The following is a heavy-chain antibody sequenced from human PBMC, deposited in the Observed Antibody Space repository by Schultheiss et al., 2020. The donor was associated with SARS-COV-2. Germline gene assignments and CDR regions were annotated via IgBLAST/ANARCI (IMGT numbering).Heavy chain of an antibody. CDR2: ISSNGGST. D-gene: IGHD6-19*01. J-gene: IGHJ4*02. CDR1: GFTFSSYA. CDR3: ARDWGWLVRYFDY. Sequence: GGSLRLSCSASGFTFSSYAMHWVRQAPGKGLEYVSAISSNGGSTYYADSVKGRFTISRDNSKNTLYLQMSSLRAEDTAVYYCARDWGWLVRYFDYWGQGTLVTVSS. V-gene: IGHV3-64D*09.